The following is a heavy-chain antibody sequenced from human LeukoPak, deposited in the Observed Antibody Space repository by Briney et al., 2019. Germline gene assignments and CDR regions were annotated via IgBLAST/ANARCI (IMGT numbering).Heavy chain of an antibody. V-gene: IGHV3-21*04. D-gene: IGHD5-24*01. CDR1: GFTFSSYS. J-gene: IGHJ3*02. Sequence: GGSLRLSCAASGFTFSSYSMNWVRQAPGKGLEWVSSISSSSSYIYYADSVKGRFTISRDNAKNSLYLQMNSLRAEDTALYYCAKDVDMKDWPPTYAFDIWGQGTMVTVSS. CDR2: ISSSSSYI. CDR3: AKDVDMKDWPPTYAFDI.